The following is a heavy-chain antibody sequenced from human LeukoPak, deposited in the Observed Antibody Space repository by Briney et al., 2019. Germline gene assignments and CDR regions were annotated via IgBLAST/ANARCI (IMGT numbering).Heavy chain of an antibody. CDR3: ARTPPAAMISGAFDI. Sequence: PSETLSLTCTVSGGSISSYYWSWIRQPPGKGLEWIGYIYYSGSTYYNPSLKSRVTISVDTSKNQFSLKLSSVTAADTAVYYCARTPPAAMISGAFDIWGQGTMVTVSS. J-gene: IGHJ3*02. D-gene: IGHD2-2*01. CDR2: IYYSGST. CDR1: GGSISSYY. V-gene: IGHV4-59*12.